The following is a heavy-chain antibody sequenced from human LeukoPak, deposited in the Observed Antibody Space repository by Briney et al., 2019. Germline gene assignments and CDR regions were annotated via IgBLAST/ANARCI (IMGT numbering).Heavy chain of an antibody. CDR2: IIPVLDMA. D-gene: IGHD4-17*01. CDR1: GYTFTSYD. CDR3: ARDRLDYGDSYTLDS. V-gene: IGHV1-69*04. J-gene: IGHJ4*02. Sequence: SVKVSCKASGYTFTSYDINWVRQAPGQGLEWMGRIIPVLDMANHAEEFQARVTISADKSTSTAYMELSSLRSEDTAVYYCARDRLDYGDSYTLDSWGQGTLVTVSS.